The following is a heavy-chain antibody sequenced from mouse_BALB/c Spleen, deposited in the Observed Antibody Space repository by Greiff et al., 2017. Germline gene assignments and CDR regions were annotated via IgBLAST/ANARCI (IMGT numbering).Heavy chain of an antibody. CDR2: IDPENGDT. CDR3: NFYYGNYGYAMDY. CDR1: GFNIKDYY. D-gene: IGHD2-1*01. V-gene: IGHV14-4*02. J-gene: IGHJ4*01. Sequence: VQLQQSGAELVRSGASVKLFCTASGFNIKDYYMHWVKQRPEQGLEWIGWIDPENGDTEYAPKFQGKATMTADTSSNTAYLQLSSLTSEDTAVYYCNFYYGNYGYAMDYWGQGTSVTVSS.